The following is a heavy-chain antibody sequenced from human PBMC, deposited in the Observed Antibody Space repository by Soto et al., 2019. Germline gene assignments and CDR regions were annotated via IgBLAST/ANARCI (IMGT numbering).Heavy chain of an antibody. Sequence: EVQLVESEGGLVKPGGSLRLSCAASGFTFSSYSMNWVRQAPGKGLEWVSSISSSSFSINYADSVKGRFSISRDNAQNSLHLQMNNLRAEDTAVYYCARNESSNIYGMDVWGQGTTLTVSS. CDR1: GFTFSSYS. D-gene: IGHD6-6*01. V-gene: IGHV3-21*01. CDR2: ISSSSFSI. CDR3: ARNESSNIYGMDV. J-gene: IGHJ6*02.